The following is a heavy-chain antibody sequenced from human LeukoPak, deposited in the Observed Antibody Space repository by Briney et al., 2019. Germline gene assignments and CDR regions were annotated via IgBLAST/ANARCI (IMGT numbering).Heavy chain of an antibody. CDR1: GGSFSNYY. Sequence: SETLSLTCAVYGGSFSNYYWSWIRQPPGKGLEWIGEINHSGTTKYNPSLKSRVTISVDTSKKQFSLKLISVTAADTSVYYCAREYSGSQDGFDIWGQGTMVTVSS. CDR3: AREYSGSQDGFDI. D-gene: IGHD1-26*01. V-gene: IGHV4-34*01. CDR2: INHSGTT. J-gene: IGHJ3*02.